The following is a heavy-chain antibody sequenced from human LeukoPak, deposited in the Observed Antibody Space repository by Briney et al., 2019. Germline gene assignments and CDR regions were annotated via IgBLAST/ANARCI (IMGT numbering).Heavy chain of an antibody. Sequence: GGSLRLSCATSGFTFSDYYMSWIRQAPGKGLEWVSYISSSSSTIYYADSVKGRFTISRDNAKNSLYLQMNSLRAEDTAVYYCARDQSGYDYWGHYYYYMDVWGKGTTVTVSS. J-gene: IGHJ6*03. V-gene: IGHV3-11*04. D-gene: IGHD5-12*01. CDR3: ARDQSGYDYWGHYYYYMDV. CDR1: GFTFSDYY. CDR2: ISSSSSTI.